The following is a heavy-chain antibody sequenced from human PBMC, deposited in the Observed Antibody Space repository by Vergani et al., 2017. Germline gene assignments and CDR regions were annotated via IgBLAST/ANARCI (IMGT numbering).Heavy chain of an antibody. CDR2: ISAYNGNT. D-gene: IGHD2-2*02. J-gene: IGHJ5*02. Sequence: QVQLVQSGAEVKKPGALVKVSCKASGYTFTSYGISWVRQAPGQGLEWMGWISAYNGNTNYAQKLQGRVTMTTDTSTSTAYMELRSLRSDDTAVYYCARVVVVVPAAIFSPPNWFDPWGQGTLVTVSS. V-gene: IGHV1-18*01. CDR3: ARVVVVVPAAIFSPPNWFDP. CDR1: GYTFTSYG.